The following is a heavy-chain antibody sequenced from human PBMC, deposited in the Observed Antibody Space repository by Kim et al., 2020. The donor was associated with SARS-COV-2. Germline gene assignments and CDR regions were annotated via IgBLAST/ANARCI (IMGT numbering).Heavy chain of an antibody. V-gene: IGHV3-33*06. CDR1: GFTFSSYG. J-gene: IGHJ4*02. Sequence: GGSLRLSCAASGFTFSSYGMHWVRQAPGKGLEWVAVIWYDGSNKYYADSVKGRFTISRDNSKNTLYLQMNSLRAEDTAVYYCAKDKEYNWNDAGNVFDYWGQGTLVTVSS. CDR2: IWYDGSNK. CDR3: AKDKEYNWNDAGNVFDY. D-gene: IGHD1-1*01.